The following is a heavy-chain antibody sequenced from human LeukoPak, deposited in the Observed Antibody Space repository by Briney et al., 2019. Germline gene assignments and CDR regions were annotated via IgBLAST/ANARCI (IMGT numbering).Heavy chain of an antibody. D-gene: IGHD2-21*01. CDR1: GGTFSSYA. J-gene: IGHJ4*02. V-gene: IGHV3-30*04. Sequence: SCKASGGTFSSYAMHWVRQAPGKGLEWVAVISYDGSNKYYADSVKGRFTISRDNSKNTLYLQMNSLRAEDTAVYYCARDPLWGYYFDYWGQGTLVTVSS. CDR2: ISYDGSNK. CDR3: ARDPLWGYYFDY.